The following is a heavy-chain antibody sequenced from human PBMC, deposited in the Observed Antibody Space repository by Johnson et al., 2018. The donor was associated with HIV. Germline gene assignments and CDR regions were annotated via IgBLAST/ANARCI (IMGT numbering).Heavy chain of an antibody. Sequence: VQLVESGGGLVKPGGSLRLSCAASGFTFRNCEMHWVRQAPGKGLEYVSGFSDDGETTYYANSVKGRVTISRDDSKSTLYLQMGWLRSEDTALYYCTRKCDYAQGFDIWGRGTLVTVSS. V-gene: IGHV3-64*01. CDR1: GFTFRNCE. CDR2: FSDDGETT. D-gene: IGHD4-17*01. CDR3: TRKCDYAQGFDI. J-gene: IGHJ3*02.